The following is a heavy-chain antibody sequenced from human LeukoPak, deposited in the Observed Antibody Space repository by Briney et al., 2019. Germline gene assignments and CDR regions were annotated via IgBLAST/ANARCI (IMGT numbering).Heavy chain of an antibody. Sequence: ASVKLSCTASGYTFTSYGISWVRQAPGQGLEWMGWISAYNGNTNYAQKLQGRVTMTTDTSTSTAYMELRSLRSDDTAVYYCARVDRIAAAGSWAFFDYWGQGTLVTVSS. CDR2: ISAYNGNT. V-gene: IGHV1-18*04. J-gene: IGHJ4*02. D-gene: IGHD6-13*01. CDR3: ARVDRIAAAGSWAFFDY. CDR1: GYTFTSYG.